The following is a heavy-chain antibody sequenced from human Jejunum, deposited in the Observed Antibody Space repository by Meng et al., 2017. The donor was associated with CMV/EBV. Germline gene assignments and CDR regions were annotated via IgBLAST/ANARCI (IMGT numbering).Heavy chain of an antibody. CDR2: IKPNTGDT. V-gene: IGHV1-2*02. J-gene: IGHJ4*02. CDR1: YTFTEYY. Sequence: YTFTEYYMTWVRQAPGQGLEWLGYIKPNTGDTNYAQKFQGRVIMTRDTSSNTAYVELTRLRSDDTALYYCAKDGGSFLDYYFDFWGQGTLVTVSS. CDR3: AKDGGSFLDYYFDF. D-gene: IGHD1-26*01.